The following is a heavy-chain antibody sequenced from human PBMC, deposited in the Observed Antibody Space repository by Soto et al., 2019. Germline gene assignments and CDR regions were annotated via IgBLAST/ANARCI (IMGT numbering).Heavy chain of an antibody. D-gene: IGHD1-7*01. V-gene: IGHV3-66*01. CDR1: GFTVSSNY. Sequence: EVQLVESGGGLVQPGGSLRLSCAASGFTVSSNYMTWVRQAPGTGLEWVSNIYSSGTTSYADSVKGRFTISRDNSKNTLFLHMNNLRVDVSAVYHGAGGASGNYMWGQGTLVTVS. CDR2: IYSSGTT. CDR3: AGGASGNYM. J-gene: IGHJ4*02.